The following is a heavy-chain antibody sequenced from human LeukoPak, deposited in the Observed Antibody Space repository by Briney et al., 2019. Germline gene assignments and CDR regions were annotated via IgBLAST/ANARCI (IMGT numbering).Heavy chain of an antibody. D-gene: IGHD6-13*01. CDR2: ISYDGSNK. J-gene: IGHJ6*04. Sequence: PGRSLRLSCAASGFTFSSYGMHWVRQAPGKGLEWVAVISYDGSNKYYADSVKGRFTISRDNSKNTLYLQMNSLRAEDTAVYYCAKGAAADFDYYYYGMDVWGKGTTVTVSS. V-gene: IGHV3-30*18. CDR1: GFTFSSYG. CDR3: AKGAAADFDYYYYGMDV.